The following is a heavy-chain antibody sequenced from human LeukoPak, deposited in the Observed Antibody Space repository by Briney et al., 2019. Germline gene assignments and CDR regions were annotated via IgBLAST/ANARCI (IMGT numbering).Heavy chain of an antibody. CDR3: ARDRIAALPGAVGY. Sequence: GGSLRLSCAASGFIFSSYAMHWVRQAPGKGLEWVTFISYDGSKKAYADSVKGRFTISRDNAKNSLYLQMNSLRAEDTAVYYCARDRIAALPGAVGYWGQGTLVTVSS. CDR2: ISYDGSKK. D-gene: IGHD6-6*01. V-gene: IGHV3-30*04. J-gene: IGHJ4*02. CDR1: GFIFSSYA.